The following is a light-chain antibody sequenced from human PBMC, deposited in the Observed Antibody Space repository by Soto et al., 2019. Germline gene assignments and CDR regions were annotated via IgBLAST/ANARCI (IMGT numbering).Light chain of an antibody. V-gene: IGKV3-15*01. CDR2: AAS. Sequence: EIVMTTSPDTQSVSPGERATLSCRASQSVSDRVVWYQQKSGQAPSLLIYAASTRAAGVPARFSGSGSGTEFTLTISSLQSEDFAVYFCQQYADWPKTFGQGTKVDI. J-gene: IGKJ1*01. CDR1: QSVSDR. CDR3: QQYADWPKT.